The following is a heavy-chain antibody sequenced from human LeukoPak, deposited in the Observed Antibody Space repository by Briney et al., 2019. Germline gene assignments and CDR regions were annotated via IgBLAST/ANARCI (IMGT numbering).Heavy chain of an antibody. J-gene: IGHJ5*02. Sequence: GGSLLLSCAASGFIFNNYGLIWGRPAPGKGLEWVSAISNDGGGTNYADFVRGRFTISRDNSKNTLFLQMDSLRAEDTALYYCAKGSSGYFADLWGQGTLVTVSS. CDR1: GFIFNNYG. CDR3: AKGSSGYFADL. CDR2: ISNDGGGT. V-gene: IGHV3-23*01. D-gene: IGHD3-22*01.